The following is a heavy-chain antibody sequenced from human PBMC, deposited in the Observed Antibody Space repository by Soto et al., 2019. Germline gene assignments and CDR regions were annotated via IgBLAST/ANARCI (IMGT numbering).Heavy chain of an antibody. CDR3: ARGGRGYEFDC. D-gene: IGHD5-12*01. CDR1: GFTFSRYA. V-gene: IGHV3-64*01. CDR2: ISSNGGST. Sequence: EVQLVESGGGLVQPGGSLSLACAASGFTFSRYAMHWVRQAPGKGLQYVSAISSNGGSTDYANSVKGRFTISRDTSKNTLYLQMGSLRAEDMAVYYCARGGRGYEFDCWGQGTLVTVSS. J-gene: IGHJ4*02.